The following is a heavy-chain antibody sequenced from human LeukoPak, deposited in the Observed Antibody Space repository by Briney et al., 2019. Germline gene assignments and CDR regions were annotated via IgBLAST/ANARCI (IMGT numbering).Heavy chain of an antibody. V-gene: IGHV3-48*03. J-gene: IGHJ3*02. CDR1: GFTFSSYE. Sequence: GGSLRLSCAASGFTFSSYEMNWVRQAPGKGLEWVSYISSSGSTIYYADSVKGRFTISRDNAKNSLYLQMNSLRAEDTAVYYCARVGYHNGRGAFDIWGQGTMVTVSS. CDR2: ISSSGSTI. D-gene: IGHD5-12*01. CDR3: ARVGYHNGRGAFDI.